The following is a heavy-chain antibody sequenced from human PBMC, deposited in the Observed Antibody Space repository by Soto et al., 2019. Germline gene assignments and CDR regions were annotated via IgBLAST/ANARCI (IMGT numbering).Heavy chain of an antibody. J-gene: IGHJ5*02. CDR1: GVSLSTSGMG. V-gene: IGHV2-5*02. Sequence: QVTLKESGPTLVKPTQTLTLTCTFSGVSLSTSGMGVGWIRQPPGKALEWLALVYWDDDKRYSPSLKSRLTITKDTSKNQVVLTMTNMDPVDTATYYCAHMIEGAFFDPWGQGTLVTVSS. D-gene: IGHD2-21*01. CDR2: VYWDDDK. CDR3: AHMIEGAFFDP.